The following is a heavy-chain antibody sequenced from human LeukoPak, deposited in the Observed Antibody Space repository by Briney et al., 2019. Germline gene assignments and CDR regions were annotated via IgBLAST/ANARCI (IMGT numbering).Heavy chain of an antibody. CDR1: GFTFSSSG. CDR2: IRFDGSTQ. D-gene: IGHD3-16*01. J-gene: IGHJ4*02. Sequence: GGSLRLSCTASGFTFSSSGMNWVRQAPGKGLEWVAFIRFDGSTQYYADSVKGRFTVSRDNSKNTLYLQMNSLIDEDTAVYYCATETRGGYSEYWGQGTLLTVSS. CDR3: ATETRGGYSEY. V-gene: IGHV3-30*02.